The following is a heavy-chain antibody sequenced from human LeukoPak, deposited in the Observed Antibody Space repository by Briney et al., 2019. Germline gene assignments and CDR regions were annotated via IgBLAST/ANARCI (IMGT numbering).Heavy chain of an antibody. J-gene: IGHJ5*02. CDR2: INSDGSST. D-gene: IGHD6-13*01. Sequence: GSLRLSCTASGFNFSHYWMTWVRQAPGKGLVWVSRINSDGSSTSYADSVKGRFTISRDNAKNTLYLQMNSLRAEDTAVYYCARFEPIIATIDPWGQGTLVTVSS. CDR3: ARFEPIIATIDP. V-gene: IGHV3-74*01. CDR1: GFNFSHYW.